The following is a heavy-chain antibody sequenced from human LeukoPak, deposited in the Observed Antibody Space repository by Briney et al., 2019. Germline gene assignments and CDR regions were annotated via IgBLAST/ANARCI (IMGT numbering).Heavy chain of an antibody. J-gene: IGHJ4*02. Sequence: GGSLRLSCAASGFTFSSYAMSWVRQAPGKGLEWVSAISGSGGSTYYADSVKGRFTISRDNAKNSLYLQINSLRAEDTAVYYCARGYRRPDYWGQGTLVTVSS. CDR3: ARGYRRPDY. CDR1: GFTFSSYA. D-gene: IGHD5-18*01. V-gene: IGHV3-23*01. CDR2: ISGSGGST.